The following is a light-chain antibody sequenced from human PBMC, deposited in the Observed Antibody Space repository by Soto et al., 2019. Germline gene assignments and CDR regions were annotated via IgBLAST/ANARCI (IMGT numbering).Light chain of an antibody. Sequence: DIQMTQYPSSLSASVGDRVTITCRASQSISTYLNWYQQKPGKAPTFLIYDASSLQSGAPSRFSGSGSGTEFTLTISSLRPEDFATYYCQQSYSTPWTFGQGTKVEIK. CDR2: DAS. CDR1: QSISTY. V-gene: IGKV1-39*01. J-gene: IGKJ1*01. CDR3: QQSYSTPWT.